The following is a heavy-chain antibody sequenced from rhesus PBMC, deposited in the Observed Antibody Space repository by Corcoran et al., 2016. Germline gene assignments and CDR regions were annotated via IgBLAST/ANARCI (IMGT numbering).Heavy chain of an antibody. CDR3: ARDRAGGFDY. V-gene: IGHV3-178*01. Sequence: EVQLVESGGGLAKPGGSLRLSCAASGFTFSDYYMDWVRLAPGKGLEWVSRISNGGNSTWFADSVKGRFTISRENAKNTLYLQMNSLITEDTAVYYCARDRAGGFDYWGQGVLVTVSS. CDR1: GFTFSDYY. CDR2: ISNGGNST. J-gene: IGHJ4*01. D-gene: IGHD1-1*01.